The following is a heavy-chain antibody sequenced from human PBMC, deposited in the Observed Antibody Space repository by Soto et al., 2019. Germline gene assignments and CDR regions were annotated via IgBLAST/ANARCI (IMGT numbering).Heavy chain of an antibody. J-gene: IGHJ4*02. Sequence: PGGSLRLSCAASGFTFSSYSMNWVRQAPGKGLEWVSSISSSSSYIYYADSVKGRFTISRDNAKNSLYLQMNSLRAEDTAVYYCARDPHVSPNWNDELDYWGQGTLVTVSS. D-gene: IGHD1-1*01. CDR3: ARDPHVSPNWNDELDY. CDR1: GFTFSSYS. V-gene: IGHV3-21*01. CDR2: ISSSSSYI.